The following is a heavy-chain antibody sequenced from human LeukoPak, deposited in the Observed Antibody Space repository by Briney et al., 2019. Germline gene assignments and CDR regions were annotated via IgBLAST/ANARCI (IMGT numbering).Heavy chain of an antibody. CDR2: IKQDGSEK. Sequence: GGSLRLSCAASEFMISHKSMSWVRQAPGKGLEWVANIKQDGSEKYNVDSAKGRFTISRDNAKNSVSLQMHSLRVEDTAVYYCASAIHHYLDSSGSLDIWGQGTMVTVSS. CDR3: ASAIHHYLDSSGSLDI. V-gene: IGHV3-7*01. CDR1: EFMISHKS. D-gene: IGHD3-22*01. J-gene: IGHJ3*02.